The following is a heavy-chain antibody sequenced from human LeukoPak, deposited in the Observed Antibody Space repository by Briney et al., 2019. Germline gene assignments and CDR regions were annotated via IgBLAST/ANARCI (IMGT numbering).Heavy chain of an antibody. J-gene: IGHJ4*02. D-gene: IGHD1-1*01. CDR3: ASSMGFWNAEFTSITD. CDR2: INSGGGVT. CDR1: GFIFSAFG. V-gene: IGHV3-23*01. Sequence: PGGSLRLSCAASGFIFSAFGMTWVRQPPGKGLEWASAINSGGGVTYYADSVKGRFTISRDNSENTLFLQMDSLRAEDTAVYFCASSMGFWNAEFTSITDWGRGTQVTVSS.